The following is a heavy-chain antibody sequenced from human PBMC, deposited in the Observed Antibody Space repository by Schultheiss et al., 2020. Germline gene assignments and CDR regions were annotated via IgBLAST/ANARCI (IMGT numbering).Heavy chain of an antibody. CDR1: GFTFSSYA. D-gene: IGHD4-23*01. V-gene: IGHV3-13*01. CDR3: ATRGDYGGAFHH. J-gene: IGHJ1*01. CDR2: IGSAGDT. Sequence: GGSLRLSCAASGFTFSSYAMSWVRQAPGKGLEWVSAIGSAGDTYFPGSVKGRFTISRENAKNSLYLQMNSLRAEDTAVYYCATRGDYGGAFHHWGQGTLVTVSS.